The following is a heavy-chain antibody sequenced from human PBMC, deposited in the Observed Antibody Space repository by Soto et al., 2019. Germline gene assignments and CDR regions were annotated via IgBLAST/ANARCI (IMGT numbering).Heavy chain of an antibody. CDR3: AKDIPARFLEWQKAGYYYYGMDV. D-gene: IGHD3-3*01. V-gene: IGHV3-23*01. CDR2: ISGSGGST. J-gene: IGHJ6*02. CDR1: GFTFSSYA. Sequence: GGSLRLSCAASGFTFSSYAMSWVRQAPGKGLEWVSAISGSGGSTYYADSVKGRFTISRDNSKNTLYLQMNSLRAEDTAVYYCAKDIPARFLEWQKAGYYYYGMDVWGQGTTVTVSS.